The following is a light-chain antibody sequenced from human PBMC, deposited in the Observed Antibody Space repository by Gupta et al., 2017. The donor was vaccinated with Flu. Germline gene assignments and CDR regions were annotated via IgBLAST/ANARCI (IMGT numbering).Light chain of an antibody. CDR3: AAWDDSMDGQV. Sequence: SAVTQPPSASGTPGPRVTISCSGSSSNIGSNAVSWYQQLPGAAPNLLRYGDNQRPPGVSDRFSASKSGTSASMVSSGLQAEDEADYFCAAWDDSMDGQVFGIGTRVSVL. CDR2: GDN. V-gene: IGLV1-44*01. CDR1: SSNIGSNA. J-gene: IGLJ1*01.